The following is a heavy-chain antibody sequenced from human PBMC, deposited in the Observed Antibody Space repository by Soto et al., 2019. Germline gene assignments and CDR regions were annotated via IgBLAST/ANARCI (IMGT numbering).Heavy chain of an antibody. J-gene: IGHJ5*02. CDR3: ASGNIVVVPAAYSNWFDP. CDR2: INPSGGST. V-gene: IGHV1-46*03. Sequence: ASVKVSCKASGYTFTSYYMHWVRQAPGQGLEWMGIINPSGGSTSYAQKFQGRVTMTRDTSTSTVYMELSSLRSEGTAVYYCASGNIVVVPAAYSNWFDPWGQGTLVTSPQ. CDR1: GYTFTSYY. D-gene: IGHD2-2*01.